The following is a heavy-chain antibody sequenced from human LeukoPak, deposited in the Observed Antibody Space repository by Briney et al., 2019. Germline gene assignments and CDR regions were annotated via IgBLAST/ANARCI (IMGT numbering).Heavy chain of an antibody. Sequence: GGSLRLSCAASGFTFSSYSMNWVRQAPGKGLEWVSSISSSSSYIYYADSVKGRFTISRDNAKNSLYLQMNSLRAEDTAVYCCARDPYYYGSGSPSPFDCWGQGTLVTVSS. CDR3: ARDPYYYGSGSPSPFDC. J-gene: IGHJ4*02. CDR1: GFTFSSYS. D-gene: IGHD3-10*01. V-gene: IGHV3-21*01. CDR2: ISSSSSYI.